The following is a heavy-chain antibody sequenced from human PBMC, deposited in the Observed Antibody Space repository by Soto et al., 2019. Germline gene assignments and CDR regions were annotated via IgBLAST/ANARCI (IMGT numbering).Heavy chain of an antibody. V-gene: IGHV3-23*01. Sequence: GGSLRLSCAASGFTFSSYAMSWVRQAPGKGLEWVSAISGSGGSTYYADSVKGRFTISRDNSKNTLYLQMNSLRAEDTAVFYCARDKRDLRFLEWSYYFDYWGQGTLVTVS. CDR1: GFTFSSYA. CDR2: ISGSGGST. J-gene: IGHJ4*02. CDR3: ARDKRDLRFLEWSYYFDY. D-gene: IGHD3-3*01.